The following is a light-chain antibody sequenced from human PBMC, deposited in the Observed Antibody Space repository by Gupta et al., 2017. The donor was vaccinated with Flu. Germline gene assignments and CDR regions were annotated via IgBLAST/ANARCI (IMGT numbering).Light chain of an antibody. J-gene: IGLJ1*01. CDR2: DVS. V-gene: IGLV2-14*03. Sequence: QYPGKAPKLMIFDVSSRPSGVSNRFSGSKSGATASLTISGLQAEDEADYYCSSYTSISTPYVFGTGTKVTVL. CDR3: SSYTSISTPYV.